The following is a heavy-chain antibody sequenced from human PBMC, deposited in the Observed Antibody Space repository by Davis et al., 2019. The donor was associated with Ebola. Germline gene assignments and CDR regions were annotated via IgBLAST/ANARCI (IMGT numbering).Heavy chain of an antibody. CDR2: VYYNGST. CDR3: ARQQVEYRLGWYTQG. D-gene: IGHD6-19*01. J-gene: IGHJ1*01. Sequence: PSETLSLTCTVSGGSLSSNSYYWGWIRQPPGKGLEWVASVYYNGSTYYSPSLKSRLTILIDMSRNQFSLRMKSVTAADTAVYYCARQQVEYRLGWYTQGWGQGTLVTVSA. V-gene: IGHV4-39*01. CDR1: GGSLSSNSYY.